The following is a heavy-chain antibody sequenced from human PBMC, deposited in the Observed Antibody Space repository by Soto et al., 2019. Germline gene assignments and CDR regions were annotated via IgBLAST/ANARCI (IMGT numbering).Heavy chain of an antibody. V-gene: IGHV5-51*01. CDR3: ARRGPVATGDY. CDR1: GYTFTSYW. CDR2: IYPGDSDT. J-gene: IGHJ4*02. D-gene: IGHD5-12*01. Sequence: GESLKISCKGSGYTFTSYWIGWVRQRPGKGLEWMGIIYPGDSDTRYRPSFEGQVTISADEPTSTVYLQWSSLKASDTAMYYCARRGPVATGDYWGQGTLVTVSS.